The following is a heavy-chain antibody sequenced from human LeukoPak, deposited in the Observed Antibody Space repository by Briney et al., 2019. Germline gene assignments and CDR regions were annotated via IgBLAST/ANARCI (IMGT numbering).Heavy chain of an antibody. J-gene: IGHJ4*02. V-gene: IGHV1-2*06. Sequence: ASVRVSCKASGYTFTSYGISWVRQAPGQGLEWMGRINPNSGGTNYAQKFQGRVTMTRDTSISTAYMELSRLRSDDTAVYYCAIIAVAGTANFDYWGQGTLVTVSS. CDR2: INPNSGGT. CDR1: GYTFTSYG. D-gene: IGHD6-19*01. CDR3: AIIAVAGTANFDY.